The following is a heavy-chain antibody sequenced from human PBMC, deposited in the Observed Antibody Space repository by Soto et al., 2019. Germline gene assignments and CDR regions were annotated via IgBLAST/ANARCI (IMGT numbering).Heavy chain of an antibody. V-gene: IGHV1-69*02. D-gene: IGHD2-2*01. J-gene: IGHJ4*02. Sequence: ASVKVSCKASGGTFSSYTISWVRQAPGQGLEWMGRIIPILGIANYAQKFQGRVTITADKSTSTAYMELSSMRSEDTAVYYCARGHRHCSSTSCYDTGWGQGTLVTVSS. CDR3: ARGHRHCSSTSCYDTG. CDR2: IIPILGIA. CDR1: GGTFSSYT.